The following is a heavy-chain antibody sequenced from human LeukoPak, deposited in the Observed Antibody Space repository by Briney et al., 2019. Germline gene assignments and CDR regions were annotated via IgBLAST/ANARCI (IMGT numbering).Heavy chain of an antibody. J-gene: IGHJ6*03. V-gene: IGHV3-23*01. CDR3: ANGPDMGTLGYYYMDV. D-gene: IGHD1-14*01. CDR1: GFTLSSYA. CDR2: ISDTGNT. Sequence: TGGSLRLSCAASGFTLSSYAMSWVRQAPGKGLEWVSAISDTGNTYHADSVKGRFTISRDSSKNTLFLQMNRLRPEDAAVYYCANGPDMGTLGYYYMDVWGKGTTVTVSS.